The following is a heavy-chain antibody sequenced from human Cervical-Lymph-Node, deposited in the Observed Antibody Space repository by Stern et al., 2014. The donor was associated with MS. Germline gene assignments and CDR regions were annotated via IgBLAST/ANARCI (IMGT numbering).Heavy chain of an antibody. CDR2: IYPGDSET. Sequence: VQLVQSGAELIRPGESLKISCKGSGFTFSIYWIAWVRQMPGKGLEWMGIIYPGDSETSYSPSFQGQVTMSADKSTSTAYLQWSSLNASDTAMYFCARQTTAWASDVWGQGTLVTVSS. J-gene: IGHJ4*02. CDR3: ARQTTAWASDV. D-gene: IGHD1-14*01. CDR1: GFTFSIYW. V-gene: IGHV5-51*01.